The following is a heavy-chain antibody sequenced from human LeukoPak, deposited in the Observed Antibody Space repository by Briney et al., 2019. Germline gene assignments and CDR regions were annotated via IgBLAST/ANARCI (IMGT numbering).Heavy chain of an antibody. J-gene: IGHJ3*01. D-gene: IGHD2-21*01. CDR2: AHHSGRT. CDR1: GGSISSSDTIW. CDR3: ARDSSSFQSDLFDV. V-gene: IGHV4-4*02. Sequence: SETLSLTCAVSGGSISSSDTIWWSWVRQAPGKGLEWIGEAHHSGRTNYNPSLESRLTMSLDTSKNQLSLKLSSVIAADTAVYYCARDSSSFQSDLFDVWGQGTMVTVSA.